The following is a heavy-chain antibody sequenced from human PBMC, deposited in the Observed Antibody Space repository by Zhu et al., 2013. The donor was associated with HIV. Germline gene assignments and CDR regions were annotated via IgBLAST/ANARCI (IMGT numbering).Heavy chain of an antibody. V-gene: IGHV1-18*03. CDR1: GYMFSNYG. CDR3: TRGMEGQTMTAFD. J-gene: IGHJ3*02. Sequence: QVQVTQSEPVLTKSGASVRVSCKTSGYMFSNYGINWVRLAPGRGLEWMGWITPYNGKTSYSQKMQGRVTMTADISTGTVNMDLRTLTSDDMALYYCTRGMEGQTMTAFDIGAPGXWSPSLQ. CDR2: ITPYNGKT. D-gene: IGHD1-1*01.